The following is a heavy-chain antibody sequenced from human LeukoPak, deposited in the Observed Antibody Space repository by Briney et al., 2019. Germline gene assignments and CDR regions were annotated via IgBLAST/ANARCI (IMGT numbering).Heavy chain of an antibody. CDR2: IYYSGST. J-gene: IGHJ4*02. CDR1: GGSISSSSYY. Sequence: SETLSLTCTVSGGSISSSSYYWGWIRQPPGKGLEWIGSIYYSGSTYYNPSLNSRVTISVDTSKNQLSLKLSSVTAADTAVYYCARDLGYCSGGSCYWENYWGQGTLVTVSS. V-gene: IGHV4-39*07. CDR3: ARDLGYCSGGSCYWENY. D-gene: IGHD2-15*01.